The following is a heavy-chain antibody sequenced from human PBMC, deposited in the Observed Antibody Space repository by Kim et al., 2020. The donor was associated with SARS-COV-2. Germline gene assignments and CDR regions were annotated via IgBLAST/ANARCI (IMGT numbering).Heavy chain of an antibody. V-gene: IGHV3-9*01. D-gene: IGHD6-13*01. CDR3: AKSAYSSSWYLDDWFDP. Sequence: VKGRFTISRDSAKNSLYLQMNSLRAEDTALYYCAKSAYSSSWYLDDWFDPWGQGTLVTVSS. J-gene: IGHJ5*02.